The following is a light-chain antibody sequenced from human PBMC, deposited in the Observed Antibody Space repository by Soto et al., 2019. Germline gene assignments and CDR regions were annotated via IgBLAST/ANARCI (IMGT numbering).Light chain of an antibody. CDR1: STNIGNNY. CDR3: GTWAGSLSSGV. CDR2: DNN. Sequence: QSVLTQPPSVSAAPGQKVTISCSGSSTNIGNNYVSWYQQLPGTAPKLLIYDNNKRPSGIPDRFSGSKSGTSATLGITGLQTGDEADYYCGTWAGSLSSGVFGTGTKVTVL. J-gene: IGLJ1*01. V-gene: IGLV1-51*01.